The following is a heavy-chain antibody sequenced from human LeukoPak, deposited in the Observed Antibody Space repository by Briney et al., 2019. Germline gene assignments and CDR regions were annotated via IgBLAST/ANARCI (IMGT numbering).Heavy chain of an antibody. Sequence: GGSLRLSCAASGFTFSSYSMNWVRQAPGKGLEWVSSISSSSSYIYYADSVKGRFTISRDNAKNSLYLQMNSLRAKDTAVYYCASPRIAAAGTGGYFDYWGQGTLVTVSS. J-gene: IGHJ4*02. CDR1: GFTFSSYS. CDR3: ASPRIAAAGTGGYFDY. V-gene: IGHV3-21*01. D-gene: IGHD6-13*01. CDR2: ISSSSSYI.